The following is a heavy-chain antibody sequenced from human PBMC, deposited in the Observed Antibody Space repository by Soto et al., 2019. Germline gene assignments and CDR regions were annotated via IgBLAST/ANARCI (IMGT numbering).Heavy chain of an antibody. D-gene: IGHD2-15*01. V-gene: IGHV1-69*13. J-gene: IGHJ6*02. Sequence: SVKVSCKASGGTFSSYAISWVRQAPGQGLEWMGGIIPIFGTANYAQKFQGRVTITADESTSTAYMELSSLRSEDTAVYYCARDRLDIVVVVAGYYYYGMDVWGQGTTVTVSS. CDR2: IIPIFGTA. CDR1: GGTFSSYA. CDR3: ARDRLDIVVVVAGYYYYGMDV.